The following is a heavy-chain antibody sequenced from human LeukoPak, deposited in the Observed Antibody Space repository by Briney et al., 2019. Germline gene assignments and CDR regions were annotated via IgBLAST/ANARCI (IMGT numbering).Heavy chain of an antibody. CDR2: IYYSGST. V-gene: IGHV4-59*08. J-gene: IGHJ6*02. Sequence: SETLSLTCTVSGGSISSYHWSWIRQPPGKGLEWIGYIYYSGSTNYNPSLKSRVTISVDTSKNQFSLKLSSVTAADTAVYYCARHPLGYGMDVWGQGTTVTVSS. CDR3: ARHPLGYGMDV. D-gene: IGHD3-16*01. CDR1: GGSISSYH.